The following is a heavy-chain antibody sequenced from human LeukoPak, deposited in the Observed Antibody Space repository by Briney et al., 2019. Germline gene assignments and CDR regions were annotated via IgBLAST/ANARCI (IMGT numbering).Heavy chain of an antibody. CDR2: TYYRSKWYN. Sequence: SQTLSLTCAFSGDSVSSNSSAWSWIRQSPSRGLEWLGRTYYRSKWYNDYAVSVKSRITINPDTSKNQFSLQLNSVTPEDTAVYYFARMDIVATKYFDYWGQGTLVTVSS. V-gene: IGHV6-1*01. J-gene: IGHJ4*02. D-gene: IGHD5-12*01. CDR3: ARMDIVATKYFDY. CDR1: GDSVSSNSSA.